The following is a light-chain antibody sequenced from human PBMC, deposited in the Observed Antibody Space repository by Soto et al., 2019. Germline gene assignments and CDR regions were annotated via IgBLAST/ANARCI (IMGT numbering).Light chain of an antibody. CDR1: QSISSY. Sequence: DIQMTQSPSSLSASVGDRVTITCRASQSISSYLNWYQQKPGKAPKLLIYAASSLQSGVPSRFSGSGSGTEFTLTISSLQPEDFETYYCLQHDNFPWTFGQGTKV. J-gene: IGKJ1*01. V-gene: IGKV1-17*01. CDR2: AAS. CDR3: LQHDNFPWT.